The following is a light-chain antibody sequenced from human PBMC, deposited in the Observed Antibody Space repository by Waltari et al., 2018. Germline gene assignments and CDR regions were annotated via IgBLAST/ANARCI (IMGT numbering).Light chain of an antibody. J-gene: IGLJ3*02. V-gene: IGLV2-23*02. Sequence: QSALTQTATVSGAPGQSITNARTGTSRDVGSYKLVLWYQQHPGKAPTLIIYDVNKRPSGVSNRFSGSKSGNTASLTISGLQAADEADYYCCSYAGSAISVFGGGTRLTVL. CDR2: DVN. CDR1: SRDVGSYKL. CDR3: CSYAGSAISV.